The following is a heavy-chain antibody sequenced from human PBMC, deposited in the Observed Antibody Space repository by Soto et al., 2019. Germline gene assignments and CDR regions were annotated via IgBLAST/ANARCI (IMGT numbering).Heavy chain of an antibody. J-gene: IGHJ4*02. CDR1: GFTVSSNY. V-gene: IGHV3-66*01. CDR3: ARSFFDYGDYLFDY. CDR2: IYSGGST. Sequence: GGSLRLSCAASGFTVSSNYMSWVRQAPGKGLEWVSVIYSGGSTYYADSVKGRFTISRDNSKNTLYLQMNSLRAEDTAVYYCARSFFDYGDYLFDYWGQGTLVTVSS. D-gene: IGHD4-17*01.